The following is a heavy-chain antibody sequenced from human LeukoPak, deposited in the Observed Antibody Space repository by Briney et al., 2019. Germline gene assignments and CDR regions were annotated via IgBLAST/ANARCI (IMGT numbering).Heavy chain of an antibody. J-gene: IGHJ4*02. CDR1: GGSISSYY. D-gene: IGHD3-22*01. Sequence: PSETLSLTCTVSGGSISSYYWSWIRQPPGKGLEWIGYIYYSGSTNYNPSLKSRVTISVDTSKNQFSLKLSSVTAADTAVYYCARDPSDYYDSSGYFRSWGQGTLVTVSS. CDR2: IYYSGST. V-gene: IGHV4-59*12. CDR3: ARDPSDYYDSSGYFRS.